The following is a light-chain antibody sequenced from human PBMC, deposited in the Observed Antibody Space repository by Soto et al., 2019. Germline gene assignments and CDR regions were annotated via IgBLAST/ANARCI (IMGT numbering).Light chain of an antibody. V-gene: IGKV1-5*01. CDR2: DAS. CDR3: QQYNSYRT. Sequence: DIQMTQSPSTLAGSVGDRVTITCRASQGISSWLAWYQQKPGKAPKLLIYDASSLESGVPSRFSGSGSGTEFTLTISSLQPDDFATYYCQQYNSYRTFGQGTKVDIK. CDR1: QGISSW. J-gene: IGKJ1*01.